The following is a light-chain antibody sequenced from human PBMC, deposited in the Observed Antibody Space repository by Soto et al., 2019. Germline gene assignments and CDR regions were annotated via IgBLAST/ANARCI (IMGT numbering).Light chain of an antibody. V-gene: IGKV1-5*03. CDR3: QQYDTYWT. CDR1: QSINNW. CDR2: KAY. Sequence: DIQMTQSPSTLSASVGDRVTITCRASQSINNWLAWYQQKPGKAPKLLIYKAYNLDIGVPSRFSGSASGTEFTLNISSLQPDDFATYYCQQYDTYWTFGQGTKVEIK. J-gene: IGKJ1*01.